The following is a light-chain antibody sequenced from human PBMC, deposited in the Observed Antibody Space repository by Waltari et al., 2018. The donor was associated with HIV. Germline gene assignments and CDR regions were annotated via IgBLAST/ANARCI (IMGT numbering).Light chain of an antibody. V-gene: IGLV3-25*03. CDR1: ALPDTF. J-gene: IGLJ3*02. Sequence: SYELTQPPSVSVSPGQTASNPSSGYALPDTFVYVYQQKPGQAPVLVIYKDGERPSGIPERFSGFSSGTTVTLTINGVQAEDEADYYCQSPDSSGAYRVFGGGTKLTVL. CDR2: KDG. CDR3: QSPDSSGAYRV.